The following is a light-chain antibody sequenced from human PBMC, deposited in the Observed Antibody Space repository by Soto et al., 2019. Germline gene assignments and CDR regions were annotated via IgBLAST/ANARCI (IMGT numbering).Light chain of an antibody. CDR3: QQYNNWPPIT. CDR1: HSVSSN. V-gene: IGKV3D-15*01. J-gene: IGKJ5*01. CDR2: GAS. Sequence: EIVMTQSPATLSVSPVERATLSCRASHSVSSNLAWYQQKPCQAPRLLIYGASTRATGIPARFSGSGSGTEFTLTISSLQSEDVAVYYCQQYNNWPPITFGQGTRMEIK.